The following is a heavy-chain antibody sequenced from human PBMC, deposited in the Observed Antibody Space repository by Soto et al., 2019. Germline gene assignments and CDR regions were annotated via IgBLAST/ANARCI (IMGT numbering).Heavy chain of an antibody. CDR1: GGSISSGDYY. CDR3: ATHALSDYVWGSLGY. CDR2: IYYSGST. J-gene: IGHJ4*02. Sequence: SETLSLTCTVSGGSISSGDYYWSWIRQPPGKGLEWIGYIYYSGSTYYNPSLKSRVTISVDTSKNQFSLKLSSVTAADTAVYYCATHALSDYVWGSLGYWGQGTLVTVSS. V-gene: IGHV4-30-4*01. D-gene: IGHD3-16*01.